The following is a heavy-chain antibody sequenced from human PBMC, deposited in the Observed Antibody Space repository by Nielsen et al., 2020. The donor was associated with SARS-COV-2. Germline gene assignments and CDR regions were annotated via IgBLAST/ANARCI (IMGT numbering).Heavy chain of an antibody. J-gene: IGHJ6*04. CDR3: AKSRSETGSVDV. V-gene: IGHV4-59*12. CDR2: IYYSGST. Sequence: SETLSLTCTVSGGSISSYYWSWIRQPPGKGLEWIGYIYYSGSTNYNPSLKSRVTISVDKSKNQFSLKLSSVTAADTAVYYCAKSRSETGSVDVWGKGTTVTVSS. CDR1: GGSISSYY. D-gene: IGHD7-27*01.